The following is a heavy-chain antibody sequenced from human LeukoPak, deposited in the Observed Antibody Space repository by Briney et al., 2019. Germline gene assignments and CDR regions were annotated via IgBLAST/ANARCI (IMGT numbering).Heavy chain of an antibody. CDR1: GFTFNRCW. D-gene: IGHD4-23*01. J-gene: IGHJ6*02. Sequence: GGSLRLSCVVSGFTFNRCWMNWVRQAPGKGLEWVSSISSSSSYIYYADSVKGRFTISRDNAKNSLYLQMNSLRAEDTAVYYCARDRGARWRDGMDVWGQGTTVTVSS. V-gene: IGHV3-21*01. CDR3: ARDRGARWRDGMDV. CDR2: ISSSSSYI.